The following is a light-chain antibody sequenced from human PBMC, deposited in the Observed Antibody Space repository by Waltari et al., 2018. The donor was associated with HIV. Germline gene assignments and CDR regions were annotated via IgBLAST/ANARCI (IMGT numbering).Light chain of an antibody. CDR3: CSYADTYFVL. CDR2: DVN. Sequence: QSALTQPRSVSGSPGQSVTISCTGTSSDVGGYNYVSWYQHHPNKGPKLLIYDVNKRPSGVPDRFSGSKSGNTASVTISGLQAEDEADYYCCSYADTYFVLFGGRTKLTVL. V-gene: IGLV2-11*01. CDR1: SSDVGGYNY. J-gene: IGLJ2*01.